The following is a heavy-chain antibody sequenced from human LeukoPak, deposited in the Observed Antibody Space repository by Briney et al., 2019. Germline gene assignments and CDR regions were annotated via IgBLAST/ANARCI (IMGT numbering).Heavy chain of an antibody. Sequence: HGESLKISCKGSGYSFTSYWIAWVRQMPGKGLEWMAIIYPVDSTTRYSPSFQGQVTISVDKSISTAYLQWSALKASDTAIYYCAITQYITSFDYWGQGSLVTVSS. V-gene: IGHV5-51*01. J-gene: IGHJ4*02. CDR2: IYPVDSTT. CDR1: GYSFTSYW. CDR3: AITQYITSFDY. D-gene: IGHD6-13*01.